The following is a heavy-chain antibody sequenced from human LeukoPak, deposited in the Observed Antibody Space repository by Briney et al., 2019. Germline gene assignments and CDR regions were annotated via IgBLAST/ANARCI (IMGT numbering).Heavy chain of an antibody. CDR2: IKDDGSEK. CDR3: ARDILTGSQSRFQH. J-gene: IGHJ1*01. CDR1: KFTLSSSW. D-gene: IGHD3-9*01. V-gene: IGHV3-7*01. Sequence: GGSLRLSCVGSKFTLSSSWMSWLRQAPGKGLEWVANIKDDGSEKYYVDSVEGRFTISRDNAKNSLYLQMNSLGVEDTAVYYCARDILTGSQSRFQHWGQGTLVTVSS.